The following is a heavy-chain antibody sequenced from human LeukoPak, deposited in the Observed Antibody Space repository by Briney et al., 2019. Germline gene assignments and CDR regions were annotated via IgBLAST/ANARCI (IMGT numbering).Heavy chain of an antibody. CDR1: GFTFSTYA. Sequence: GGSLRLSCAASGFTFSTYAMRWVRQAPGKGLEWVAVIWYDATSTYYADSVKGRFTISRDNAKNIVYLQMNSPRADDPSFYYGEKDLGDSGYDRGWFDPWGQGTRVTVSS. V-gene: IGHV3-33*06. CDR2: IWYDATST. D-gene: IGHD5-12*01. CDR3: EKDLGDSGYDRGWFDP. J-gene: IGHJ5*02.